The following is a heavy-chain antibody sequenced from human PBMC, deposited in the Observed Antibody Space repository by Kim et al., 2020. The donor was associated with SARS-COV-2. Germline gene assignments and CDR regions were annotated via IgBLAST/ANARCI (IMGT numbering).Heavy chain of an antibody. Sequence: GGSLRLSCAASGFTFSSYSMNWVRQAPGKGLEWVSSISRSSSYIYYADSVKGRFTISRDNAKNSLYLQMNSLRAEDTAVYYCARGELRYFDWLSYDAFDIWGQGTMVTVSS. J-gene: IGHJ3*02. CDR2: ISRSSSYI. V-gene: IGHV3-21*01. CDR3: ARGELRYFDWLSYDAFDI. D-gene: IGHD3-9*01. CDR1: GFTFSSYS.